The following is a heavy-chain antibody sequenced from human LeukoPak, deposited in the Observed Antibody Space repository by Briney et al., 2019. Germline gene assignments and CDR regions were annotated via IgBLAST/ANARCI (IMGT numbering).Heavy chain of an antibody. CDR3: ATGGGNGYSYGPGGY. Sequence: ASVKVSSKVSGYTLTELSMHWVRQAPGKGLEWMGGFDPEDGETIYAQKFQGRVTMTEDTSTDTAYMELSSLRSEDTAVYYCATGGGNGYSYGPGGYWGQGTLVTVSS. CDR1: GYTLTELS. CDR2: FDPEDGET. V-gene: IGHV1-24*01. J-gene: IGHJ4*02. D-gene: IGHD5-18*01.